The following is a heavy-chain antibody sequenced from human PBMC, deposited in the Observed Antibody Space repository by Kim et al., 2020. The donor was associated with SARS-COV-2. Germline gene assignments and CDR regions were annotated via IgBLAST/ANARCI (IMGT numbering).Heavy chain of an antibody. CDR2: ISWNSGSI. V-gene: IGHV3-9*01. Sequence: GGSLRLSCAASGFTFDDYAMHWVRQAPGKGLEWVSGISWNSGSIGYADSVKGRFTITRDNAKNSLYLQMNSLRAEDTALYYCAKDTPYQVSIAATTAFD. D-gene: IGHD6-6*01. CDR1: GFTFDDYA. J-gene: IGHJ4*01. CDR3: AKDTPYQVSIAATTAFD.